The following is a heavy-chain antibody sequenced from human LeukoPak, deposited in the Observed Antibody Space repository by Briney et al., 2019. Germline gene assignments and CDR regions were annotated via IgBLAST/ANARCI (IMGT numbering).Heavy chain of an antibody. J-gene: IGHJ3*02. V-gene: IGHV3-23*01. CDR1: GFTFSSYA. D-gene: IGHD4/OR15-4a*01. Sequence: PGGSLRLSCAASGFTFSSYAMSWVRQAPGKGLEGDSSISGSGGSTYYADSVKGRFTTSRDNSKNTLYLQMNSLRAEDTAVYYCAKAQWSYDAFYIWGQGTMVTVSS. CDR2: ISGSGGST. CDR3: AKAQWSYDAFYI.